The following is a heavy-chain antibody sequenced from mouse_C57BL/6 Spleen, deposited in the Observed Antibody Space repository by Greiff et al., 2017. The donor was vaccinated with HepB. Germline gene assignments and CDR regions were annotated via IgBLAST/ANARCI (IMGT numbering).Heavy chain of an antibody. D-gene: IGHD2-4*01. J-gene: IGHJ4*01. Sequence: QVQLQQSGPELVKPGASVKISCKASGYAFSSSWMNWVKQRPGKGLEWIGRIYPGDGDTNYNGKFKGKATLTADKSSSIAYMQLSSLTSEDSAVYFCARSHYDYDVGYAMDDWGQGTSVTVSS. CDR2: IYPGDGDT. CDR1: GYAFSSSW. V-gene: IGHV1-82*01. CDR3: ARSHYDYDVGYAMDD.